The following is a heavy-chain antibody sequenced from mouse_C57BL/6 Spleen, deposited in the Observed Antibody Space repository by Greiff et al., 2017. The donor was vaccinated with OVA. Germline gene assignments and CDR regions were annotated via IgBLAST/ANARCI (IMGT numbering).Heavy chain of an antibody. Sequence: VQLQQPGAELVKPGASVKLSCKASGYTFTSYWMHWVKQRPGQGLEWIGMIHPNSGSTNYNEKFKSKATLTVDKSSSTAYMQLSSLTSEDSAVYYCARPYGSRYWYFDVWGTGTTVTVSS. CDR2: IHPNSGST. D-gene: IGHD1-1*01. V-gene: IGHV1-64*01. J-gene: IGHJ1*03. CDR3: ARPYGSRYWYFDV. CDR1: GYTFTSYW.